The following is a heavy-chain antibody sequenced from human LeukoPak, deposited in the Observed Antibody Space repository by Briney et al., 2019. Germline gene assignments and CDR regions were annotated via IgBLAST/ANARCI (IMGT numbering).Heavy chain of an antibody. J-gene: IGHJ4*02. CDR3: ARDPESSSFFDY. CDR1: GFTFSTYA. V-gene: IGHV3-30-3*01. CDR2: ISYDGSNK. D-gene: IGHD6-6*01. Sequence: GGSMRLSCAASGFTFSTYAMHWVRQAPGKGLEWVAVISYDGSNKYYADSVKGRFTISRDNSKNTLYLQMNSLRAEDTAVYYCARDPESSSFFDYWGQGTLVTVSS.